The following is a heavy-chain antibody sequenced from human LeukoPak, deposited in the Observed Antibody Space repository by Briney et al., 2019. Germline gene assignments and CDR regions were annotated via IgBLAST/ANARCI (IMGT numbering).Heavy chain of an antibody. CDR1: GYTFTSYG. Sequence: ASVKVSCKASGYTFTSYGIRWVRQAPGQGLEWMGWISAYNGNTNYAQKLQGRVTMTTDTSTSTAYMELRSLRSDDTAVYYCARDKEAQLVGWNWFDPWGQGTLVTVSS. J-gene: IGHJ5*02. CDR3: ARDKEAQLVGWNWFDP. V-gene: IGHV1-18*01. CDR2: ISAYNGNT. D-gene: IGHD6-6*01.